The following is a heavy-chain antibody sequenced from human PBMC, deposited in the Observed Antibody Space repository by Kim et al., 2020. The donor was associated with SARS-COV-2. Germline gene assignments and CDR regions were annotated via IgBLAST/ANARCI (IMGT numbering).Heavy chain of an antibody. Sequence: GGSLRLSCVASGFTLSSYEMNWVRQAPGKGLEWVSYISRGGGTIRYADSVKGRFTISRDNAKNSVFLQVSSLRDEDTALYYCARDRSPWFGKRSDAFDVWGQGTLVTVST. CDR1: GFTLSSYE. CDR3: ARDRSPWFGKRSDAFDV. V-gene: IGHV3-48*03. CDR2: ISRGGGTI. J-gene: IGHJ3*01. D-gene: IGHD3-10*01.